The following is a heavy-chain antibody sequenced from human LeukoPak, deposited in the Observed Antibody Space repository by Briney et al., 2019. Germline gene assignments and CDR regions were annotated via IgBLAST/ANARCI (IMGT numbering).Heavy chain of an antibody. CDR1: GYSFTSYC. CDR3: ATRIAASVGY. J-gene: IGHJ4*02. D-gene: IGHD6-25*01. V-gene: IGHV5-51*01. Sequence: GESLKISGKGAGYSFTSYCIGWVRQMPGEGLEWMGIIYPGDSDTRYSPSFQGQVTISADKSISTAYLQWSSLKASDTAMYYCATRIAASVGYWGQGTLVTVSS. CDR2: IYPGDSDT.